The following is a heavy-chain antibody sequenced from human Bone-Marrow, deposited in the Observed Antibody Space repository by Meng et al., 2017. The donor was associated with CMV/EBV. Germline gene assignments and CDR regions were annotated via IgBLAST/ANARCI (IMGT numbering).Heavy chain of an antibody. Sequence: ASVKVSCKASGYTFTSYYMHWVRQAPGQGLEWMGIINPSGGSTSYAQKFQGRVTMTRDTSTSTVYMELSSLRSEDTDVYYCARGNRGRIAAAGYYYYYGMDVWGQGTTVTVSS. V-gene: IGHV1-46*01. CDR1: GYTFTSYY. D-gene: IGHD6-13*01. CDR3: ARGNRGRIAAAGYYYYYGMDV. CDR2: INPSGGST. J-gene: IGHJ6*01.